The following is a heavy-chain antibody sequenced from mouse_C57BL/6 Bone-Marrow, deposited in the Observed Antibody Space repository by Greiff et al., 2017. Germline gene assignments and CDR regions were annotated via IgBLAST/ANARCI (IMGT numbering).Heavy chain of an antibody. CDR1: GYAFSSYW. J-gene: IGHJ1*03. CDR3: ARERPCSSYPHWYFDV. V-gene: IGHV1-80*01. Sequence: QVQLQQSGAELVKPGASVKISCKASGYAFSSYWMNWVKQRPGKGLEWIGQIYPGDGDTNYNGKFKGKATLTVDKSSSTAYMQLSSLTSEDSAVYFCARERPCSSYPHWYFDVWGTGTTVTVSS. D-gene: IGHD1-1*01. CDR2: IYPGDGDT.